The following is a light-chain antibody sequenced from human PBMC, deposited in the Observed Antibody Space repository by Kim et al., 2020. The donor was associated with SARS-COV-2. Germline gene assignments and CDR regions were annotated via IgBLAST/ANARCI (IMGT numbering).Light chain of an antibody. CDR1: YNY. V-gene: IGLV2-14*04. J-gene: IGLJ1*01. CDR2: DVS. CDR3: SSYATSRSYV. Sequence: YNYVSWYQQHPGKAPKLTIYDVSERPSGVSNRFSGSKSGNTASLTISGLQAEDEADYYCSSYATSRSYVFGTGTKVTVL.